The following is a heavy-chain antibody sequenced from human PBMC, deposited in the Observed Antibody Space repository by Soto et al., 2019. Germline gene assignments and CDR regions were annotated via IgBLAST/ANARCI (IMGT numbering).Heavy chain of an antibody. Sequence: QVQLVQSGAEVKKPGSSVKVSCKASGGTFSSYAISWVRQAPGQGLEWMGVINPSGDSTTYAQKFQGRVTMTKDTSTSTLYMELSSLRSEDTAVYYCARDWEFGFWGQGTLVTVSS. CDR2: INPSGDST. D-gene: IGHD3-10*01. CDR1: GGTFSSYA. CDR3: ARDWEFGF. V-gene: IGHV1-46*01. J-gene: IGHJ4*02.